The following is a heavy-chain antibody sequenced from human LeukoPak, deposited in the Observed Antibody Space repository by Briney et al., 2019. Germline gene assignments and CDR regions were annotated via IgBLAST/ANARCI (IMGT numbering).Heavy chain of an antibody. D-gene: IGHD5-18*01. CDR2: IRYDGSNK. V-gene: IGHV3-30*02. J-gene: IGHJ4*02. Sequence: PGGSLRLSCAASGFTFSSYGMHWVRQAPGKGLEWVAFIRYDGSNKYYADSVKGRFTISRDNSKNTLYLQMNSLRAEDTAVYYCAKLGSYGYNWVPQHPYYFDYWGQGTLVTVSS. CDR1: GFTFSSYG. CDR3: AKLGSYGYNWVPQHPYYFDY.